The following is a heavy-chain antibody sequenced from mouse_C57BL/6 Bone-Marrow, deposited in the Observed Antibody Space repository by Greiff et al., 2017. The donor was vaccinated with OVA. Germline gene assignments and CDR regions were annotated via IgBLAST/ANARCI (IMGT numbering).Heavy chain of an antibody. D-gene: IGHD2-4*01. CDR1: GYTFTSYW. Sequence: QVQLKESGAELVKPGASVKLSCKASGYTFTSYWMHWVKQRPGQGLEWIGMIHPNSGSTNYNEKFKSKATLTVDKSSSTAYMQLSSLTSEDSAVYYCARSDYDDGWYFDVWGTATTVTVSS. J-gene: IGHJ1*03. V-gene: IGHV1-64*01. CDR2: IHPNSGST. CDR3: ARSDYDDGWYFDV.